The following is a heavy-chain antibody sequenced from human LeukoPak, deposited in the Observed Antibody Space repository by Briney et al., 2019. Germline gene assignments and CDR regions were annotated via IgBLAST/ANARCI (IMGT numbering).Heavy chain of an antibody. CDR1: AGSISSYY. J-gene: IGHJ4*02. V-gene: IGHV4-59*01. D-gene: IGHD5-24*01. CDR3: ARGVATITN. Sequence: PSETLSLTCTVSAGSISSYYWCWIRQPPGKALEWIGNIYYSGSTNYNPSLKSRVTISVDTSKNQFSLKLSSVTAADTAVYYCARGVATITNLGQGTLVTVSP. CDR2: IYYSGST.